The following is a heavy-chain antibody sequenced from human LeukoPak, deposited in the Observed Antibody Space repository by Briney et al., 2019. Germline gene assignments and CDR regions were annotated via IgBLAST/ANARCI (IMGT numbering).Heavy chain of an antibody. J-gene: IGHJ4*02. D-gene: IGHD2-15*01. CDR3: ARDSPYCSGGSCYWH. CDR1: GYSISSGYY. CDR2: IYYSGST. Sequence: SETLSLTCTVSGYSISSGYYWGWIRQPPGKGLEWIGYIYYSGSTNYNPSLKSRVTISVDTSKNQFSLKLSSVTAADTAVYYCARDSPYCSGGSCYWHWGQGTLVTVSS. V-gene: IGHV4-61*01.